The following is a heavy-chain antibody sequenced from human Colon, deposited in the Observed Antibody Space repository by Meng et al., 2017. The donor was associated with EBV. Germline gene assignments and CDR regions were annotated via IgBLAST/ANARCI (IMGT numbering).Heavy chain of an antibody. D-gene: IGHD3-10*01. V-gene: IGHV4-34*01. CDR1: GGSCRDYY. Sequence: QRQLQTWGEGLFKPSRSLSRSCAVVGGSCRDYYWTWIRHPPGKGLEWIGEIDHRGNTKYNPSLKSRVTISLDTSKKQFSLKVSSVTAADSAVYYCARRGPSGNFSPWRQGALVTVSS. J-gene: IGHJ5*02. CDR2: IDHRGNT. CDR3: ARRGPSGNFSP.